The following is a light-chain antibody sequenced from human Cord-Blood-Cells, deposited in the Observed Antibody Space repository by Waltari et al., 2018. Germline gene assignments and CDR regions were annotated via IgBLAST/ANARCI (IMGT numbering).Light chain of an antibody. J-gene: IGKJ4*01. Sequence: EIVMTQSPATLSVSPGERAPLCCRASQSVSSNLAWYQQKHCQAPRPLIYGASTRATGIPARFSGSGSGTEFTLTISSLQSEDFAVYYCQQYNNWPPLTFGGGTKVEIK. CDR1: QSVSSN. CDR3: QQYNNWPPLT. V-gene: IGKV3-15*01. CDR2: GAS.